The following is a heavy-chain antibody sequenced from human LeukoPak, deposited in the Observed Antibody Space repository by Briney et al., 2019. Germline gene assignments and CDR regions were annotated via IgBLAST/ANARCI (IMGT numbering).Heavy chain of an antibody. CDR3: TTDIWELPTFDY. CDR1: GFTFSNAW. D-gene: IGHD1-26*01. V-gene: IGHV3-15*01. J-gene: IGHJ4*02. Sequence: GGSLRLSCAASGFTFSNAWMSWVRQAPGKGLEWVGRIKSKTDGGTTDYAAPVKGRFTISRDDSKNTLNLQMNSLKTEDTAVYYCTTDIWELPTFDYWGQGTLVTVSS. CDR2: IKSKTDGGTT.